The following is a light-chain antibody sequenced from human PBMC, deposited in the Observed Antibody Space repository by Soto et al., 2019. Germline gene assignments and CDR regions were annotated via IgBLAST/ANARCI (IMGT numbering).Light chain of an antibody. J-gene: IGLJ1*01. CDR3: CSYTGASTYV. Sequence: QSALTQPASVSGSPGQSVTISCAGTSGDVGGYNYVSWYQQQPGKAPKLMIHAVTNRPSGVSNRFSGSKSGNTASLTISSLQAEDEADYYCCSYTGASTYVFGTGTKLTVL. V-gene: IGLV2-14*01. CDR1: SGDVGGYNY. CDR2: AVT.